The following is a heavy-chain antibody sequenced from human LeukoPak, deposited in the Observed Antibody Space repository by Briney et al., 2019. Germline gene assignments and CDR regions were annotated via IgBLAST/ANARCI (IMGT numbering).Heavy chain of an antibody. D-gene: IGHD7-27*01. CDR1: GDGVSNNSAT. V-gene: IGHV6-1*01. CDR2: TYYRSKWYN. CDR3: ARFNWGSNWFDP. J-gene: IGHJ5*02. Sequence: SQTLSLTCAISGDGVSNNSATWTWIRHSPSRGLEWLGRTYYRSKWYNDYAVSVKSRITINPDTSKNQFSLQLNSVTPEDTAVYYCARFNWGSNWFDPWGQGTLVTVSS.